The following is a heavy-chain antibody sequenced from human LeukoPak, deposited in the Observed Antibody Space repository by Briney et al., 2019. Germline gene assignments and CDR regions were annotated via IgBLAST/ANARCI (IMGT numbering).Heavy chain of an antibody. Sequence: SETLSLTCTVSGGSISSSSYYWGWIRQPPGKGLEWIGSIYYSGSTYYNPSLKSRVTISVDTSKNQFSLKLSSVTAADTAVYYCAKTFRGYCSGGSCYSGAFDIWGQGTMVTVSS. CDR1: GGSISSSSYY. CDR3: AKTFRGYCSGGSCYSGAFDI. V-gene: IGHV4-39*07. D-gene: IGHD2-15*01. CDR2: IYYSGST. J-gene: IGHJ3*02.